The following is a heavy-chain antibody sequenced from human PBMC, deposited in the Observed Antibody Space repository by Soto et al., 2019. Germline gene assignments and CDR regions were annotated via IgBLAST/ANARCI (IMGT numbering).Heavy chain of an antibody. CDR3: ARGQLVPDDYYYGMDV. V-gene: IGHV1-69*13. CDR1: GGTFSSYA. D-gene: IGHD6-6*01. J-gene: IGHJ6*02. Sequence: SVKVSCKASGGTFSSYAISWVRQAPGQGLEWMGGIIPIFGTANYAQKFQGRVTITADESTSTAYMELSSLRSEDTAVYYCARGQLVPDDYYYGMDVWGQWPTVTVSS. CDR2: IIPIFGTA.